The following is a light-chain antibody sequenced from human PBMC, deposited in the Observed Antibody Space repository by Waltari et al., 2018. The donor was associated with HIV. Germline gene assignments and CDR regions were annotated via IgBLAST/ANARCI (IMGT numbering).Light chain of an antibody. CDR2: QDS. CDR3: QAWDSSTEV. V-gene: IGLV3-1*01. J-gene: IGLJ1*01. Sequence: SSELTQPPSVSVSPGQTASITCSGDKLGDTYACWYQQKPGQSPVLVIYQDSERPSGFPERFSGSNSGNTATLTISGTQAMDEADYYCQAWDSSTEVFGTGTKVTVL. CDR1: KLGDTY.